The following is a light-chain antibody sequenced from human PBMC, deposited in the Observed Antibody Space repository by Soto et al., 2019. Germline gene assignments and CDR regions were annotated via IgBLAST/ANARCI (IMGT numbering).Light chain of an antibody. CDR3: QQHINWPLT. CDR2: EVS. V-gene: IGKV3-11*01. J-gene: IGKJ4*01. CDR1: QTVSSS. Sequence: EIVLTQSPATLSLSPGERATLSCRASQTVSSSLAWYQQKPGQAPRLLIYEVSNRATGIPARFSGSGSGADFTLTISRLEPGDFALYYCQQHINWPLTFDGGTKV.